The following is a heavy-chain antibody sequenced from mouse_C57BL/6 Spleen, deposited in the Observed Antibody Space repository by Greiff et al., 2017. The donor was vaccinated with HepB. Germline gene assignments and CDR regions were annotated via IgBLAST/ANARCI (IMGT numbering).Heavy chain of an antibody. D-gene: IGHD2-2*01. V-gene: IGHV1-54*01. CDR3: ARSSGYQFAY. J-gene: IGHJ3*01. CDR1: GYAFTNYL. Sequence: QVQLQQSGAELVRPGTSVKVSCKASGYAFTNYLIEWVKQRPGQGLEWIGVINPGSGGTNYNEKFKGKATLTADKSSSTAYMQLSSLTSEDSAVYFCARSSGYQFAYWGQGTLVTVSA. CDR2: INPGSGGT.